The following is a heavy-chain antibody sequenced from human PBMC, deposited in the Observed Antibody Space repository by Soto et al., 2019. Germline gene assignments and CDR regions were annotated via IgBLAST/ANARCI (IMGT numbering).Heavy chain of an antibody. CDR1: GFAFANYA. J-gene: IGHJ4*02. Sequence: WGPLRLSCAASGFAFANYAMTWVLQDSGKGLEWVSTIGGGGGSTYYADPVKGRFTISRDNSKNTVYLQMNSLRAEDTAVYFCAKERLARGADYWGQGTLVTVSS. CDR2: IGGGGGST. D-gene: IGHD6-25*01. CDR3: AKERLARGADY. V-gene: IGHV3-23*01.